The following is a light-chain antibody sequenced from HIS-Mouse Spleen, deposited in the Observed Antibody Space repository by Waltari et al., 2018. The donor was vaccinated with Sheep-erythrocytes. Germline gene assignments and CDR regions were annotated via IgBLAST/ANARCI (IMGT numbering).Light chain of an antibody. J-gene: IGLJ3*02. CDR3: CSYAGSSTPWV. CDR2: EGS. V-gene: IGLV2-23*01. CDR1: SSDVGSYNL. Sequence: QSALPQPASVSGSPGQSITISCTGTSSDVGSYNLASWYQQHPGKDTKLMIYEGSKRPSGVSNRFSGSKSGNTASLTISGLQAEDEADYYCCSYAGSSTPWVFGGGTKLTVL.